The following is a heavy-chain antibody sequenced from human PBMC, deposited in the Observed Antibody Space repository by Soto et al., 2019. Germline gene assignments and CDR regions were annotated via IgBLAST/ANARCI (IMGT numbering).Heavy chain of an antibody. CDR2: IYYSGST. D-gene: IGHD2-2*02. Sequence: SETLSLTCTVSGGSISTYYWSWIRQPPGKGVEWIGYIYYSGSTNYNPSLKSRVTISVDTSKIQFSLKLSSVTAADTAVYYCARSYCSSTSCYSGYYYYGMDVWGQGTTVTVSS. J-gene: IGHJ6*02. V-gene: IGHV4-59*01. CDR3: ARSYCSSTSCYSGYYYYGMDV. CDR1: GGSISTYY.